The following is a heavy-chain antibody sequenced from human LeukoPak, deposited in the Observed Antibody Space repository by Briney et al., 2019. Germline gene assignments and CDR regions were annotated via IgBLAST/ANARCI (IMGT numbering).Heavy chain of an antibody. V-gene: IGHV4-39*01. Sequence: SETLSLTCTVSGGSISSNSYYWGWIRQPPGNGLEWIGSMYYSGSTHYNPSLKSRVTISVDTSKNQFSLKLSSVTAADTAVYYCARQTRNYYDSSREFLDYWGQGTLVTVSS. CDR3: ARQTRNYYDSSREFLDY. CDR1: GGSISSNSYY. J-gene: IGHJ4*02. CDR2: MYYSGST. D-gene: IGHD3-22*01.